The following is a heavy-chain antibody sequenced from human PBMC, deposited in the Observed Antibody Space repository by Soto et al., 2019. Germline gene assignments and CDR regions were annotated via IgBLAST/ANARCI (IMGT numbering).Heavy chain of an antibody. CDR3: ARTPYYDSTPRWFDP. D-gene: IGHD3-22*01. CDR2: IIPILGIA. J-gene: IGHJ5*02. Sequence: GASVKVSCKASGGTFSSYTISWVRQAPGQGLEWMGRIIPILGIANYAQKFQGRVTITADKSTSTAYMELSSLRSEDTAVYYCARTPYYDSTPRWFDPWGQGTLVTVSS. V-gene: IGHV1-69*02. CDR1: GGTFSSYT.